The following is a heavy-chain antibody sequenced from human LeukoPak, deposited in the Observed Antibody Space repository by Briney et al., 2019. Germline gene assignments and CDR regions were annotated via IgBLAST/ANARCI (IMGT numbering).Heavy chain of an antibody. D-gene: IGHD2-15*01. Sequence: GGSLRLACAASGFTFSNYAMTWVRQAPGKGLEWISTSSDSGDSTYYADSLKGRFTISRDESKNTLYLQMNSLRAEDTAVYYCAKDLASGFCNSGSCYPFDYWGQGTLVTVSS. CDR3: AKDLASGFCNSGSCYPFDY. J-gene: IGHJ4*02. CDR1: GFTFSNYA. V-gene: IGHV3-23*01. CDR2: SSDSGDST.